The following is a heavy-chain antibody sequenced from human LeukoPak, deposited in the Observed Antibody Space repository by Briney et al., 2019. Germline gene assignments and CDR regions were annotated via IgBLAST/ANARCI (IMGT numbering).Heavy chain of an antibody. D-gene: IGHD3-10*01. J-gene: IGHJ4*02. CDR2: FYHSGRT. CDR1: GYTFNSGYY. Sequence: SETLSLTCTVSGYTFNSGYYWGWIRQPPGKGLEWMGSFYHSGRTYYNPSLKSRVTISVDTSKNQFSLKLSSVTAADTAVYYCATVGGSGSYLAYWGQGTLVTVSS. CDR3: ATVGGSGSYLAY. V-gene: IGHV4-38-2*02.